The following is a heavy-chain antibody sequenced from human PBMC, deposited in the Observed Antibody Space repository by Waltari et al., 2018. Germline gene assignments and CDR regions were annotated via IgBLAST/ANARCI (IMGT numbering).Heavy chain of an antibody. CDR3: ARERTIFQAGGAFDI. J-gene: IGHJ3*02. CDR2: IYHSGRT. D-gene: IGHD3-9*01. CDR1: GYSISSGYY. V-gene: IGHV4-38-2*02. Sequence: QVQLQESGPGLVKPSETLSLTCAVSGYSISSGYYWGWIRQPPGKGLEWIGSIYHSGRTYYNPSLKSRVTISVDTSKNQFSLKLSSVTAADTAVYYCARERTIFQAGGAFDIWGQGTMVTVSS.